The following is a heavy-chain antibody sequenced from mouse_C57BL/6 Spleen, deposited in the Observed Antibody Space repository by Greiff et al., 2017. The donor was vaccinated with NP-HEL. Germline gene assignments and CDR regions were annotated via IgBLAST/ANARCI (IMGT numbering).Heavy chain of an antibody. Sequence: EVQLVESGGGLVKPGGSLKLSCAASGFTFSSYAMSWVRQTPEKRLEWVATISDGGSYTYYPDNVKGRFTISRDNAKNNLYLQMSHLKSEDTAMYYCARGGITTVVAGFDYWGQGTTLTVSS. CDR1: GFTFSSYA. CDR3: ARGGITTVVAGFDY. J-gene: IGHJ2*01. CDR2: ISDGGSYT. V-gene: IGHV5-4*01. D-gene: IGHD1-1*01.